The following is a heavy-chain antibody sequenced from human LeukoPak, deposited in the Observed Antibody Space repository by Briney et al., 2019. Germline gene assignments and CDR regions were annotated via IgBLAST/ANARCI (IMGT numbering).Heavy chain of an antibody. CDR3: ARHDVTMVRGVAYFDY. J-gene: IGHJ4*02. CDR2: IYYSGST. D-gene: IGHD3-10*01. V-gene: IGHV4-59*08. Sequence: SETLSLTCTVSGGSTSSYYWSWIRQPPGKGLEWIGYIYYSGSTNYNPSLKSRVTISVDTSKNQFSLKLSSVTAADTAVYYCARHDVTMVRGVAYFDYWGQGTLVTVSS. CDR1: GGSTSSYY.